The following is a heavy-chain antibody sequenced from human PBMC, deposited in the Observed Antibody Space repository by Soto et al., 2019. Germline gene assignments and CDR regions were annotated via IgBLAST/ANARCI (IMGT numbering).Heavy chain of an antibody. Sequence: LVESGGDLVQPGGSLRLSCAASGFTFSAYWMQWVRQAPGKGLEWVAIIKQDGSEKYYVDSVTGRFTISRDNAKNSLYLQMSSLRAEDTAMYYCVGSRGWLFDYWGQGTLVTVSS. D-gene: IGHD6-19*01. J-gene: IGHJ4*02. CDR2: IKQDGSEK. CDR1: GFTFSAYW. CDR3: VGSRGWLFDY. V-gene: IGHV3-7*05.